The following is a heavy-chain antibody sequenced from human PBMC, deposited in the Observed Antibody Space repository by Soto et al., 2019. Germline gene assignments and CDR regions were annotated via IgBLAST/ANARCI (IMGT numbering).Heavy chain of an antibody. CDR2: IIPFVGTT. D-gene: IGHD4-17*01. CDR3: AREDYDDYCFDY. Sequence: QVQLVQSGAEVKKPGSSVKVSCKASGGTFSTYTFSWVRQAPGQGLEWMGRIIPFVGTTNYAQKFQGRVTITADKSTGTAYMELSSLRSEDTAVYYCAREDYDDYCFDYWGQGTLVTVSS. CDR1: GGTFSTYT. V-gene: IGHV1-69*08. J-gene: IGHJ4*02.